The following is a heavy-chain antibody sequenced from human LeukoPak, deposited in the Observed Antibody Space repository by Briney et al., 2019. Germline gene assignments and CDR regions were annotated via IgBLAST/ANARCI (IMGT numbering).Heavy chain of an antibody. D-gene: IGHD2-2*01. CDR2: IRYDCSNK. J-gene: IGHJ3*02. Sequence: GGSLRLSCAASGFTFSSYGMHWVRQAPGKGLEWVAFIRYDCSNKYYADSVKGRFTISRDNSKNKLYLQMNSLRTDAKALYYCAKDHVPAAGDDAFDIWGQGTMVTVSS. V-gene: IGHV3-30*02. CDR3: AKDHVPAAGDDAFDI. CDR1: GFTFSSYG.